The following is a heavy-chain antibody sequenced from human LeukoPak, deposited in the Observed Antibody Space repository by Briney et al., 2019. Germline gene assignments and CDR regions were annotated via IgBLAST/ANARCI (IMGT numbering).Heavy chain of an antibody. CDR3: AVGNYYFGSSGHYSGY. J-gene: IGHJ4*02. CDR1: GFPFNAYW. CDR2: IRQDGDTK. V-gene: IGHV3-7*01. D-gene: IGHD3-22*01. Sequence: AGGSLRLSCAASGFPFNAYWMTWVRQAPGKGLEWVANIRQDGDTKYYVDSVKGRFTISRDNAMNSLYLQMNSLRAEDTAVYHCAVGNYYFGSSGHYSGYWGQGTLVTVSS.